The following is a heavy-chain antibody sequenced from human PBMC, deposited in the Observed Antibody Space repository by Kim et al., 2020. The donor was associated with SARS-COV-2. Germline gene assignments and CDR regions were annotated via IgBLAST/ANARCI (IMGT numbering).Heavy chain of an antibody. Sequence: GGSLRLSCAASGFTFSSYAMSWVRQAPGKGLEWVSVIYSGGSSTYYADSVKGRFTISRDNSKNTLYLQMNSLRAEDTAVYYCAKDSRYSGYDYVENDEFDYWGQGTLVTVSS. V-gene: IGHV3-23*03. CDR3: AKDSRYSGYDYVENDEFDY. CDR2: IYSGGSST. J-gene: IGHJ4*02. D-gene: IGHD5-12*01. CDR1: GFTFSSYA.